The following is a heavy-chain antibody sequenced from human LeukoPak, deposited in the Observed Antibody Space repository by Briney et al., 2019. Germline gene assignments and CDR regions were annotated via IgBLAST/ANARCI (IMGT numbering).Heavy chain of an antibody. CDR2: IYYSGRT. CDR3: ARDKWSGEAFDI. CDR1: GGSISSYY. D-gene: IGHD3-3*01. Sequence: SETLSLTCTVSGGSISSYYWSWIRQPPGKGLEWIGYIYYSGRTNYNPSLKSRVTISVDTSENQFSLKLSSVTAADTAVYYCARDKWSGEAFDIWGQGTMVTVSS. J-gene: IGHJ3*02. V-gene: IGHV4-59*01.